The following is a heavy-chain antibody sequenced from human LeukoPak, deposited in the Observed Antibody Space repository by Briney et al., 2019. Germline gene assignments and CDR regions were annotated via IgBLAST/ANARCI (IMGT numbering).Heavy chain of an antibody. Sequence: GASVKVSCKASGGTFSSYAISWVRQAPGQGLEWMGGIIPIFGTANYAQKFQGRVTITTDESTSTAYMELSSLRSDDTAVYYCARWAQYYDILTGYFTIDYWGQGTLVTVSS. CDR2: IIPIFGTA. J-gene: IGHJ4*02. CDR1: GGTFSSYA. CDR3: ARWAQYYDILTGYFTIDY. D-gene: IGHD3-9*01. V-gene: IGHV1-69*05.